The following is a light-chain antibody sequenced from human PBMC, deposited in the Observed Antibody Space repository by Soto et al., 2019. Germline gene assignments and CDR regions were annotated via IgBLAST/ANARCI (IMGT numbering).Light chain of an antibody. CDR3: QHYNSYSEA. J-gene: IGKJ1*01. Sequence: DIQMTQSPSTLSASVGDRVTITCRASESISSWLAWYQQKPGKAPKLLIYKASTLKSGVPSRFSGSGSGTEFTLTISSLQPDDFATYCCQHYNSYSEAFGQGTKVDI. CDR2: KAS. CDR1: ESISSW. V-gene: IGKV1-5*03.